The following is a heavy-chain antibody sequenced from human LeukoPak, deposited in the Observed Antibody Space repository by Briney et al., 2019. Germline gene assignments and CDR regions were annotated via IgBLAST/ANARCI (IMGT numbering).Heavy chain of an antibody. J-gene: IGHJ4*02. Sequence: ASVKVSCKASGYTFTGYYLHWVRQAPGQGLEWMGWINPNINGTNYAQKFQGRVTMTGDRSISTAYMELSRLRSDDTAVYYCARERTPGSGYGVGYWGQGTVVTVSS. D-gene: IGHD6-25*01. CDR2: INPNINGT. CDR1: GYTFTGYY. V-gene: IGHV1-2*02. CDR3: ARERTPGSGYGVGY.